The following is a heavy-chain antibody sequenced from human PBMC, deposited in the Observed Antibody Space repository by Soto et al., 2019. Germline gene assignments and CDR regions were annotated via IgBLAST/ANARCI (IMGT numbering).Heavy chain of an antibody. CDR3: AHKRDVSRGFKS. CDR1: GVSLSTSGVG. V-gene: IGHV2-5*02. J-gene: IGHJ5*01. CDR2: IYWDDDQ. Sequence: GSGPTLVNPTQTLTLTCNVSGVSLSTSGVGVGWIRQPPGQALEWLALIYWDDDQRYNPSLKNRLTITKDTSRNQVVLTMTNMDPVDTATYYCAHKRDVSRGFKSWGQGTLVTVSS.